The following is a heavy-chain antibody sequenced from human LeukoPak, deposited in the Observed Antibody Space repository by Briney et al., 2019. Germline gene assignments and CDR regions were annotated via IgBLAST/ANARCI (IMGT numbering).Heavy chain of an antibody. CDR1: GFTFSSYD. D-gene: IGHD6-13*01. J-gene: IGHJ6*02. CDR2: INTAGGT. Sequence: GGSLRLSCAASGFTFSSYDMHWVRQVTGKGLEWVAAINTAGGTYYAGSEKGRFTISRENAKNSLYLQMNSLRAGGTAVYYCAREPKAAAGNFYAMDVWGQGTTVTVSS. CDR3: AREPKAAAGNFYAMDV. V-gene: IGHV3-13*01.